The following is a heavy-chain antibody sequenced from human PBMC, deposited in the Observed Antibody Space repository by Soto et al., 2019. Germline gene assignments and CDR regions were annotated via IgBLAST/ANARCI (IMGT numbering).Heavy chain of an antibody. D-gene: IGHD4-17*01. CDR2: IIPIFGTA. J-gene: IGHJ6*01. V-gene: IGHV1-69*13. Sequence: GASVKARCEARGGSYSGSAIRWGRQAPGQGLEWMGGIIPIFGTANYAQKFQGRVTITADESTSTAYMELSRLRSEDTDVYYFAIHPSPTVPDV. CDR3: AIHPSPTVPDV. CDR1: GGSYSGSA.